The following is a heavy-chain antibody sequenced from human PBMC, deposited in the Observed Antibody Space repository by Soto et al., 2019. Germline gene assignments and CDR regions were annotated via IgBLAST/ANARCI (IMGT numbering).Heavy chain of an antibody. J-gene: IGHJ4*02. V-gene: IGHV3-15*01. D-gene: IGHD3-10*01. CDR2: IKPKTDGGTT. Sequence: EAKLVESGGGLVKPGGSLRLSCAASGFTFSKTYMNWVRQAPGKGLEWVGRIKPKTDGGTTDYAAPVEGGFTISRDDSKNTLYLQMNSLKTDDTAVYYCSTVRTYWGQGTLVTVSS. CDR3: STVRTY. CDR1: GFTFSKTY.